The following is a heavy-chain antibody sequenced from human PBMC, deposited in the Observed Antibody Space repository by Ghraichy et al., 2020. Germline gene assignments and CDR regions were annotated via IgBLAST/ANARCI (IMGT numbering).Heavy chain of an antibody. D-gene: IGHD1-26*01. Sequence: SETLSLTCTVSGDSISSSSYYWGWVRQPPGKGLEWIGSIYNSGSTYYNASLKSRVTISLDTSKNQFSLKLSSVTAADTAVYYCARGPGNHWGQGTLVTVSS. CDR3: ARGPGNH. J-gene: IGHJ5*02. CDR1: GDSISSSSYY. CDR2: IYNSGST. V-gene: IGHV4-39*07.